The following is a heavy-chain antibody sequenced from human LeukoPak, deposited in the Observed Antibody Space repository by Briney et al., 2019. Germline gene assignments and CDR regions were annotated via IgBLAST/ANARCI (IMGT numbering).Heavy chain of an antibody. Sequence: ASVKVSCKVSGYTLTELSMHWVRQAPGKGLEWMGGFDPEDGETIYAQKFQGRVTMTEDTSTDTAYMELSSLRSEDTAVYYCATIVVVTDAFDIWGQGTMVTVSS. D-gene: IGHD2-21*02. CDR1: GYTLTELS. V-gene: IGHV1-24*01. CDR2: FDPEDGET. J-gene: IGHJ3*02. CDR3: ATIVVVTDAFDI.